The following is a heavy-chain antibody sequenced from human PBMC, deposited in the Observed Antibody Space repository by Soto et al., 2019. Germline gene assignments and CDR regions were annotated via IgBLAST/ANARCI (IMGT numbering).Heavy chain of an antibody. CDR3: ARYPGIAAAGTRLGYYYGMEV. D-gene: IGHD6-13*01. Sequence: GASVKVSCKDSGYTFTGYCMPWVRQAPGQGLERKGWINPNSGGTNYAQKFQGWVTMTRDTSIRTAYMELSRLRSDDTAVYYCARYPGIAAAGTRLGYYYGMEVWGQGTTVTVSS. J-gene: IGHJ6*02. CDR1: GYTFTGYC. V-gene: IGHV1-2*04. CDR2: INPNSGGT.